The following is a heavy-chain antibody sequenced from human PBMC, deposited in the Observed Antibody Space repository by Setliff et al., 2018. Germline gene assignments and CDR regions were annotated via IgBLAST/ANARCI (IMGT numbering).Heavy chain of an antibody. CDR1: GGTFSSYA. D-gene: IGHD5-12*01. V-gene: IGHV1-69*10. Sequence: ASVKVSCKASGGTFSSYAISWVRQAPGQGLEWMGGIIPILGIANYAQKFQGRVTIITDEFTGTAYMELSSLRTEDTAVYYCAREGVDIRSSTDYRYYMDVWGKGTTVTVSS. J-gene: IGHJ6*03. CDR3: AREGVDIRSSTDYRYYMDV. CDR2: IIPILGIA.